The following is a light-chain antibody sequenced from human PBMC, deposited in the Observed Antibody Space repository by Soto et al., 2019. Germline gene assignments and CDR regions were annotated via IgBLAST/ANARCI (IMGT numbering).Light chain of an antibody. J-gene: IGKJ1*01. Sequence: EIVLTQSPATLSLSPGEIATLSCRASQSVSSYLAWYQQKPGQAPRLLIYDASNRATGIPARFSGSGSGTDFPLTISSLEPEDFAVYYCQQRSNWPPTFGQGTKVEIK. V-gene: IGKV3-11*01. CDR2: DAS. CDR3: QQRSNWPPT. CDR1: QSVSSY.